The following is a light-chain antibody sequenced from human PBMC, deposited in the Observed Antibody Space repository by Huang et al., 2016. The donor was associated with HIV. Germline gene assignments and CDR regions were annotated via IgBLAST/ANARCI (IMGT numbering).Light chain of an antibody. V-gene: IGKV3-15*01. CDR2: GAS. CDR1: QSVSSN. J-gene: IGKJ1*01. CDR3: QQYNNWPRT. Sequence: EIVMRQSPATLSASPGERVTLSCTASQSVSSNLAWSQQKPGQGPRLLIYGASTRATGIPARVSGSGSGTEFTLTISSLQSEDFAVYYCQQYNNWPRTFGQGTKVEIK.